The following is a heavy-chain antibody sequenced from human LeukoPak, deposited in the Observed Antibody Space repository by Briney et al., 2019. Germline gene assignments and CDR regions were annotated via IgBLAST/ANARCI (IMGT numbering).Heavy chain of an antibody. CDR1: GFTFSSYA. D-gene: IGHD3-22*01. Sequence: GGSLRLSCAASGFTFSSYAVSWVRQAPGKGLEWVSAISGSGGSTYYADSVKGRFTISRDNSKNTLYLQMNSLRAEDTPVYYCAKKDGSGYLGYWGQGTLVTVSS. CDR3: AKKDGSGYLGY. CDR2: ISGSGGST. J-gene: IGHJ4*02. V-gene: IGHV3-23*01.